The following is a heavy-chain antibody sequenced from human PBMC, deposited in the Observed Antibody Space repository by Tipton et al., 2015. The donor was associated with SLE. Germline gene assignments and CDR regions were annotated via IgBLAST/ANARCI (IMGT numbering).Heavy chain of an antibody. CDR2: IYYSGST. V-gene: IGHV4-59*08. CDR1: GGSISSHY. CDR3: ASSSSWYVSQLDY. D-gene: IGHD6-13*01. J-gene: IGHJ4*02. Sequence: TLSLTCTVSGGSISSHYWSWIRQPPGKGLEWIGYIYYSGSTNYNPSLKSRVTISVDTSKNQFSLKLSSVTAADTAVYYCASSSSWYVSQLDYWGQGTLVTVSS.